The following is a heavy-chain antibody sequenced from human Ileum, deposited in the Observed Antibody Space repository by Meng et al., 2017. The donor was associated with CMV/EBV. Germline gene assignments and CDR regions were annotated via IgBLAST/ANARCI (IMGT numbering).Heavy chain of an antibody. CDR1: GFTFSDYY. CDR3: ARLYSSSWAYYYYGMDV. D-gene: IGHD6-13*01. V-gene: IGHV3-11*04. CDR2: ISSSGSTI. Sequence: GESLKISCAASGFTFSDYYMNWVRQAPGKGLEWVSYISSSGSTIYYADSVKGRFTISRDNAKNSLYLQMNSLRAEDTAVYYCARLYSSSWAYYYYGMDVWGQGTTVTVSS. J-gene: IGHJ6*02.